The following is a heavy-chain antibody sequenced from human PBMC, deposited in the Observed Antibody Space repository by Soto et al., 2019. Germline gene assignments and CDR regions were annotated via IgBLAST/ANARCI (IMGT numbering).Heavy chain of an antibody. Sequence: SETLPRACTAAVATLCSYSWSWIQEHTRNRLEGMGLIDTSGSSKYNRSLQSRGTGSVHTSKNQFSLKPSYVPAADTAVYYCAREVSEYCGGDCYSAYYFDYWGKGTLFTVS. J-gene: IGHJ4*02. CDR3: AREVSEYCGGDCYSAYYFDY. CDR2: IDTSGSS. D-gene: IGHD2-21*02. CDR1: VATLCSYS. V-gene: IGHV4-4*07.